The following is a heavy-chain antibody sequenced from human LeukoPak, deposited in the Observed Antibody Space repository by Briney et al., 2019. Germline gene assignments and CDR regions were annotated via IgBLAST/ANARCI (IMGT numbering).Heavy chain of an antibody. CDR3: ARVDYYGSGSYFWFDP. Sequence: GGSLRLSCAASGFTVSSNYMSWVRQAPGKGLEWVSVIYSGGSTYYADPVKGRITISRDNSKNTLYLQMNSLRAEDTAVYYCARVDYYGSGSYFWFDPWGQGTLVTVSS. J-gene: IGHJ5*02. V-gene: IGHV3-66*01. CDR2: IYSGGST. CDR1: GFTVSSNY. D-gene: IGHD3-10*01.